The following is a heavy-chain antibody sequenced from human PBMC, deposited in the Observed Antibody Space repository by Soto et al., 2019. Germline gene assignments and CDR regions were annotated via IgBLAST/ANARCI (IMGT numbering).Heavy chain of an antibody. CDR1: GGTFSSYA. CDR3: ARARVWRHRWFYYYGMDV. D-gene: IGHD3-10*01. CDR2: IIPIFGTA. Sequence: QVQLVQSGAAVKKPGSSVKVSCKASGGTFSSYAISWVRQAPGQGLAWMGGIIPIFGTANYAQKCQGRVTITADESTSTAYMELSSLRSEDTAVYYGARARVWRHRWFYYYGMDVWGQGTTVTVSS. J-gene: IGHJ6*02. V-gene: IGHV1-69*01.